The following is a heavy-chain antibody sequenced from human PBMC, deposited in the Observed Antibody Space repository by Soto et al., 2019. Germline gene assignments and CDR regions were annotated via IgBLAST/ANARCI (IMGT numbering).Heavy chain of an antibody. V-gene: IGHV3-15*07. Sequence: EVQLVESGGGLVKPGGSLRLSCAASGLTFSDAWMNWLRQVPGKGLEWVARIRSQTDGGTTDYSAPVNGRFTISRDDSKNTLYLQMNGLKTEDTAIYYCATAPGYWGSAPLDYWGQGTLVTVSS. CDR2: IRSQTDGGTT. J-gene: IGHJ4*02. CDR3: ATAPGYWGSAPLDY. CDR1: GLTFSDAW. D-gene: IGHD7-27*01.